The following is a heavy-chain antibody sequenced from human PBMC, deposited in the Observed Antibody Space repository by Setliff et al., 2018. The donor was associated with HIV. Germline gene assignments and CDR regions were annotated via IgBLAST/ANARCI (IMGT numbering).Heavy chain of an antibody. CDR2: INYRGNT. CDR1: GGSISTSRYY. CDR3: ASLDGSESPYIYYYYMDV. D-gene: IGHD3-10*01. V-gene: IGHV4-39*01. Sequence: AETLSLTCTVSGGSISTSRYYWGGIRQPPGKGLEWIGSINYRGNTYYNPSLKSRAAISVDTSKNQISLKLSSVTAAETAVYYCASLDGSESPYIYYYYMDVWGEGTAVTVSS. J-gene: IGHJ6*03.